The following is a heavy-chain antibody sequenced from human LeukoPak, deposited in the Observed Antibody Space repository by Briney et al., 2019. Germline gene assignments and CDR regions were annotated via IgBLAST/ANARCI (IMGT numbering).Heavy chain of an antibody. J-gene: IGHJ4*02. CDR1: GYTFTNYG. Sequence: ASVKVSCKASGYTFTNYGIGWVRQAPGQGLEWMGWISAYNGNTNYAQKLQGRVTMTTDTSTSTAYMELRSLRSDDTAVYYCARTATQLGYCSSTSCLHFDYWGQGTLVTVSS. V-gene: IGHV1-18*01. CDR3: ARTATQLGYCSSTSCLHFDY. CDR2: ISAYNGNT. D-gene: IGHD2-2*01.